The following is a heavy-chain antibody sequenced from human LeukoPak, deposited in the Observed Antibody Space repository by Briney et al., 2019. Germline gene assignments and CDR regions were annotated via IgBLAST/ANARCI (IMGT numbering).Heavy chain of an antibody. CDR2: IYYSGST. J-gene: IGHJ5*02. D-gene: IGHD3-16*02. Sequence: SETLSLTCNVSGGSMSSYYWSWIRQPPGKGLGWIGYIYYSGSTKYNPSLKSRVTISVDTSKNQFSLKLSSVTAADTAVYYCARFIDEIDNWFDPWGQGTLVTVSS. CDR3: ARFIDEIDNWFDP. CDR1: GGSMSSYY. V-gene: IGHV4-59*01.